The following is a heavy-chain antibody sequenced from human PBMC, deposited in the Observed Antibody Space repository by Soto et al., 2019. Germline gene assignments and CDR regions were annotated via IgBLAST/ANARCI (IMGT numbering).Heavy chain of an antibody. V-gene: IGHV3-30*18. J-gene: IGHJ4*02. CDR1: GFTFSSYG. CDR2: ISYDGSNK. D-gene: IGHD3-16*02. Sequence: QVQLVESRGGVVQPGRSLRLSCAASGFTFSSYGMHWVRQAPGKGLEWVAVISYDGSNKYYADSVKGRFTISRDNSKNTLYLQMNSLRAEDTAVYYCAKGLYLVDYWGQGTLVTVSS. CDR3: AKGLYLVDY.